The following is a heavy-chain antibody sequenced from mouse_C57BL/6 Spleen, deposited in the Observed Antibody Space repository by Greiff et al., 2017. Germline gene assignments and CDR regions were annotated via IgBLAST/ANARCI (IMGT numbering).Heavy chain of an antibody. V-gene: IGHV5-4*03. CDR1: GFTFSSYG. J-gene: IGHJ4*01. Sequence: EVMLMESGGGLVKPGGSLKLSCAASGFTFSSYGMPWVRQTPEKRLEWVATISDGGSSTYYPDKVKGRFTISRDNAKNNLYLQMSHLMSEYTAMYYYASEEELRLFWDYYAMDYWGQGTSVTVSS. CDR2: ISDGGSST. D-gene: IGHD2-12*01. CDR3: ASEEELRLFWDYYAMDY.